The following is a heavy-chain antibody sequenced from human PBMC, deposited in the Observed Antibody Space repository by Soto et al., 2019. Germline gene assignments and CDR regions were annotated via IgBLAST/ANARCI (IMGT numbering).Heavy chain of an antibody. V-gene: IGHV1-58*01. CDR3: AAGSIMITFGGGIVPNWFDP. J-gene: IGHJ5*02. Sequence: APVKVSCKASGFTFTSSAVQWVRQARGQRLEWIGWIVVGSGNTNYAQKFQERVTITRDMTTSTAYMELSSLRSEDTAVYYCAAGSIMITFGGGIVPNWFDPWGRGTLVTVSS. CDR2: IVVGSGNT. D-gene: IGHD3-16*02. CDR1: GFTFTSSA.